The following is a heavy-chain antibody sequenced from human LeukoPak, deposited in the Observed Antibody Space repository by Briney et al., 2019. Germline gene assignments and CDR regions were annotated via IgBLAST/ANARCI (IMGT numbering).Heavy chain of an antibody. CDR3: AREVACSGGSCYSRFFDY. V-gene: IGHV3-74*01. J-gene: IGHJ4*02. Sequence: GGSLRLSCAASGFTFSSYWMHWVRQAPGKGLVCVSRINSDGSSTNYADSVKGRFTISRDNAKNTLYLQMNSLRAEDTAVYYCAREVACSGGSCYSRFFDYWGQGTLVTVSS. CDR2: INSDGSST. CDR1: GFTFSSYW. D-gene: IGHD2-15*01.